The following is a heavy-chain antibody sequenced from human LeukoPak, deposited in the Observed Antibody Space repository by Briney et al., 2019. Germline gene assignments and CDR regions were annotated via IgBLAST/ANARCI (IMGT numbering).Heavy chain of an antibody. CDR2: IYYSGST. CDR3: ARAPLLNY. CDR1: GGSISSSSYY. Sequence: SETLSLTCTVSGGSISSSSYYWGWIRQPPGKGLEWIGSIYYSGSTYYNPSLKSRVTISVDTSKNQFSLKLSSVTAADTAVYYCARAPLLNYWGQGTLVTVSS. V-gene: IGHV4-39*07. J-gene: IGHJ4*02.